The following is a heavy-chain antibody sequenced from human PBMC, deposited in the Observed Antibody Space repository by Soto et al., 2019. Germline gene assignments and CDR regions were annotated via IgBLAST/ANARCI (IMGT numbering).Heavy chain of an antibody. CDR1: GGSFSGYY. CDR2: INHSGST. CDR3: ARRRRLTTVRGVLITGGATDY. V-gene: IGHV4-34*01. J-gene: IGHJ4*02. D-gene: IGHD3-10*01. Sequence: PSETLSLTCAVYGGSFSGYYWSWIRQPPGKGLEWIGEINHSGSTNYNPSLKSRVTITVATSKNQFSLKLSSVPAADTAVYYCARRRRLTTVRGVLITGGATDYWGQGTLVTVSS.